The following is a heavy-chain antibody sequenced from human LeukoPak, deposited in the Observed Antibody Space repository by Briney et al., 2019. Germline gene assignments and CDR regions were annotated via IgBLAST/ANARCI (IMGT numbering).Heavy chain of an antibody. Sequence: ASVKVSCKASGGTFSSYAISWVRQAPGQGLEWMGRIIPILGIANYAQKFQGRVTITADKSTSTAYMELSSLRAEDTAVYYCARGARPGYSSSWYGYWGQGTLVTVSS. CDR1: GGTFSSYA. CDR3: ARGARPGYSSSWYGY. J-gene: IGHJ4*02. D-gene: IGHD6-13*01. CDR2: IIPILGIA. V-gene: IGHV1-69*04.